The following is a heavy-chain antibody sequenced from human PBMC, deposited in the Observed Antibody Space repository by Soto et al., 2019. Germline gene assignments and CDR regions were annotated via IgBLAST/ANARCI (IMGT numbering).Heavy chain of an antibody. V-gene: IGHV3-74*01. CDR2: INSDGTIS. Sequence: PGGSLRLSCAASGFTFDTYSMNWVRQAPGKGPEWLSGINSDGTISSYADSVKGRFTISRDNARNTLSLQMNSLRADDTAVYYCARLSGDHSAFFSYGMDAWGQGTTVTVSS. D-gene: IGHD2-21*01. J-gene: IGHJ6*02. CDR3: ARLSGDHSAFFSYGMDA. CDR1: GFTFDTYS.